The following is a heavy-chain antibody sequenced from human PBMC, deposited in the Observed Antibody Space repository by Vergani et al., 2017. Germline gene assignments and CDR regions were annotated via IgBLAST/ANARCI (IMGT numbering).Heavy chain of an antibody. CDR1: GESIRSGSHY. D-gene: IGHD2-15*01. J-gene: IGHJ4*02. V-gene: IGHV4-61*02. Sequence: QVKLQESGPGLLKPSQTLSLTCTVSGESIRSGSHYWSWIRQPAGEGPEWIGHIHTGGSTDPNPSFKSRVSISVDTSKSQFSLKLNSVTVADTAVYYCARSRPYCTGGSCPANWGQGTLVTVSS. CDR3: ARSRPYCTGGSCPAN. CDR2: IHTGGST.